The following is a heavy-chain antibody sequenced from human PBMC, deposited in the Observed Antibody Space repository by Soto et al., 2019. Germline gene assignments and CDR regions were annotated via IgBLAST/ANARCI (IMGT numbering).Heavy chain of an antibody. J-gene: IGHJ5*02. CDR1: GYTFTSYG. D-gene: IGHD3-3*01. V-gene: IGHV1-18*01. CDR3: ARDHEEPLWSGYYGFDP. CDR2: ISAYNGST. Sequence: ASVKVSCKASGYTFTSYGISWVRQAPGQGLEWMGWISAYNGSTNYAQKLQGRVTMTTDTSTSTAYMELRSLRSDDTAVYYCARDHEEPLWSGYYGFDPWGQGTLVTVSS.